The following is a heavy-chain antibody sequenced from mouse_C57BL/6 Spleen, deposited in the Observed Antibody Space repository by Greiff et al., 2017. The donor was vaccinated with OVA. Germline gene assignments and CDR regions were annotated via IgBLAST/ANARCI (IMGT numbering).Heavy chain of an antibody. CDR1: GYAFSSYW. Sequence: VQLQQSGAELVKPGASVKISCKASGYAFSSYWMNWVKQRPGKGLEWIGQIYPGDGDTNYNGKFKGKATLTADKSSSTSYMQLSSLTSEDSAVYFCARYYSNYVDAMDYWGQGTSGTVSS. CDR3: ARYYSNYVDAMDY. V-gene: IGHV1-80*01. J-gene: IGHJ4*01. D-gene: IGHD2-5*01. CDR2: IYPGDGDT.